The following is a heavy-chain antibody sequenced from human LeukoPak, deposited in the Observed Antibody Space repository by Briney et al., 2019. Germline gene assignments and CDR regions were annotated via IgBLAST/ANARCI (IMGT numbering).Heavy chain of an antibody. V-gene: IGHV4-34*01. CDR2: INHSGST. J-gene: IGHJ5*02. Sequence: SETLSLTCAVYGGSFSGYYWSWIRQPPGKGLEWIGEINHSGSTNYNPSLKSRVTISVDTSKNQFSLKLSSVTAADTAVYYCARVNSSGWYVDWFDPWGQGTLVTVSS. D-gene: IGHD6-19*01. CDR3: ARVNSSGWYVDWFDP. CDR1: GGSFSGYY.